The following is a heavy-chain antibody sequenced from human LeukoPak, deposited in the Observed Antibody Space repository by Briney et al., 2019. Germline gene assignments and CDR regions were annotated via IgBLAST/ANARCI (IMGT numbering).Heavy chain of an antibody. D-gene: IGHD3-3*01. CDR1: GFTFSSYW. CDR3: ARVAIFGVVSEYHYYYGMDV. V-gene: IGHV3-7*01. J-gene: IGHJ6*02. Sequence: GGSLRLSCAASGFTFSSYWMSWVRQAPGKGLEWVANIKQDGSEKYYVDSVKGRFTISRDNAKNSLYLQMNSLRAEDTAVYYCARVAIFGVVSEYHYYYGMDVWGQGTTVTVSS. CDR2: IKQDGSEK.